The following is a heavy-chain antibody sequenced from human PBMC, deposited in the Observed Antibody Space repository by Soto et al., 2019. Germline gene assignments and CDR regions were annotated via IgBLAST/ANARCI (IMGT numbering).Heavy chain of an antibody. CDR3: AKESSGSH. J-gene: IGHJ4*02. CDR2: IVGSGDIT. V-gene: IGHV3-23*01. D-gene: IGHD5-12*01. Sequence: EVQLLESGGGLVQPGGSLRLSCVASRFTFSSYAMSWVRQAPGKGLEWISGIVGSGDITYHADSVKGRFTISRDNSKNTVYLQMSSLRVEDTAVYYCAKESSGSHWGQGTLVTVSS. CDR1: RFTFSSYA.